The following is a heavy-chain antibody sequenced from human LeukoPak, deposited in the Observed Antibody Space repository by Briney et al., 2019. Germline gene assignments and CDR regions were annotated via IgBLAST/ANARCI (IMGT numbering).Heavy chain of an antibody. J-gene: IGHJ6*03. CDR3: AKTTRDGLGGYYFMDV. V-gene: IGHV3-23*01. CDR2: ISGSGGST. D-gene: IGHD3-22*01. Sequence: GGSLRLSCAASAFTFSSFAMSWVRQAPGKGLEWVSFISGSGGSTYYAYSVKGRFTISRDNSKNTLYVQMNSLRAEDTAVYYCAKTTRDGLGGYYFMDVWGKGTTVTVSS. CDR1: AFTFSSFA.